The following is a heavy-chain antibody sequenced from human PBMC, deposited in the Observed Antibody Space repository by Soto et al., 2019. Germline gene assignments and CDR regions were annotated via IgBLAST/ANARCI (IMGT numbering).Heavy chain of an antibody. CDR1: GFTFSGYV. V-gene: IGHV3-23*01. D-gene: IGHD3-22*01. CDR3: AKGGYYYDSSGYYVY. J-gene: IGHJ4*02. CDR2: ISISSGNT. Sequence: GGSLRLSCAASGFTFSGYVMGWVRQAPGKGLEWVSAISISSGNTPYADSVKGRFTISRDNSKNTLYLQMNSLRAEDTAVYYCAKGGYYYDSSGYYVYWGQGTLVTVS.